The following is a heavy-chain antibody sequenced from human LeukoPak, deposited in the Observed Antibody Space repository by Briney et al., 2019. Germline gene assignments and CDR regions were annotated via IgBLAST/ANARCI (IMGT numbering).Heavy chain of an antibody. CDR2: IELDGSEK. J-gene: IGHJ6*03. V-gene: IGHV3-7*01. CDR3: ARSYDFWTYYMDV. CDR1: GFTFSNYA. Sequence: GGSPRLSCAAAGFTFSNYAMTWVRQAPGKGLEWVANIELDGSEKYYVDSVKGRFTISRDNAKNSLYLQMNSLRAENTGVYYCARSYDFWTYYMDVWGKGTTVTVSS. D-gene: IGHD3-3*01.